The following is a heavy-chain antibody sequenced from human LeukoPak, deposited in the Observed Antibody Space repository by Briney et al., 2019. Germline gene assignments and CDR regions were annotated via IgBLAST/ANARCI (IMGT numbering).Heavy chain of an antibody. CDR1: GFTFSTFA. CDR3: ARTLYYDYVWGSYRWSNDAFDI. D-gene: IGHD3-16*02. CDR2: IFPSGGEI. J-gene: IGHJ3*02. V-gene: IGHV3-23*01. Sequence: GGSLRLSCAASGFTFSTFAMIWVRQPPGKGLEWVSSIFPSGGEIHYADSVKGRFTISRDNSKSTLSLQMNSLRAEDTAVYYCARTLYYDYVWGSYRWSNDAFDIWGQGTMVTVSS.